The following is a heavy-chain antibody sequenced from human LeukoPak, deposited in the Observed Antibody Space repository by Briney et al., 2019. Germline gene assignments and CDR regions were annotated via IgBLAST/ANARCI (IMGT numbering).Heavy chain of an antibody. V-gene: IGHV3-30*04. D-gene: IGHD3-10*01. J-gene: IGHJ4*02. CDR2: ISYGGSNK. Sequence: GGSLRLSCAASGFTFSSYAMHWVRQAPGKGLEWVAVISYGGSNKYYADSVKGRFTISRDNSKNTLYLQMNSLRAEDTAVYYCARVLWFGEPFDSWGQGTLVTVSS. CDR3: ARVLWFGEPFDS. CDR1: GFTFSSYA.